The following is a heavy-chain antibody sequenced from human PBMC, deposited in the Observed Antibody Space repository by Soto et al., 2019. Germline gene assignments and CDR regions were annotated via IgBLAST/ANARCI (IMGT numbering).Heavy chain of an antibody. CDR1: GVTFRNHV. CDR3: ARDLEFRDGNISHLDY. Sequence: AASVKVSCKASGVTFRNHVFNWVRQAPGQGLEWMGGIIPIIGTPNYAQKFQGRVTITADASTNTVYLDVSSLRSQDTAVYYCARDLEFRDGNISHLDYWGQGTLVTVS. J-gene: IGHJ4*02. D-gene: IGHD3-10*01. CDR2: IIPIIGTP. V-gene: IGHV1-69*13.